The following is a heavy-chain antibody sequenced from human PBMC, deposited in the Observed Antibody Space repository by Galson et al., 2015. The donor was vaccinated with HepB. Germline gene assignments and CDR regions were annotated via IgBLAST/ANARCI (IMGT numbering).Heavy chain of an antibody. Sequence: SLRLSCAASGFTFSRYAMTWVRQAQGKGLEWISSITSNGGRTFYTNSVKGRFTISRDNSRNTVVLQLSSLRPEDTAVYYCAKDGIMVSNNPYQLHFWGQGTMVTVSS. CDR1: GFTFSRYA. CDR3: AKDGIMVSNNPYQLHF. CDR2: ITSNGGRT. D-gene: IGHD2-8*01. V-gene: IGHV3-23*01. J-gene: IGHJ3*01.